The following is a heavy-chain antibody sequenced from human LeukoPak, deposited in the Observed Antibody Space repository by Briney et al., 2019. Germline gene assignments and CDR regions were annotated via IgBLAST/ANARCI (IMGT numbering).Heavy chain of an antibody. V-gene: IGHV3-23*01. CDR3: AKEIILEYSSSDY. D-gene: IGHD6-19*01. CDR2: ISGSGGRT. J-gene: IGHJ4*02. Sequence: GGSLRLSGAGSGFTFSSYSMSWVRQAPGKGLEWVSAISGSGGRTYYADSVKGRFTISRDNSKNTLYLQMNSLRAEDTAVYYCAKEIILEYSSSDYWGQGTLVTVSS. CDR1: GFTFSSYS.